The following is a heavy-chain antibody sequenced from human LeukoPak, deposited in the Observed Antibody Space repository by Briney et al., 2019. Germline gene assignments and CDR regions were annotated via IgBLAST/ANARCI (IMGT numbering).Heavy chain of an antibody. D-gene: IGHD2-15*01. J-gene: IGHJ4*02. CDR2: IYHSGST. CDR1: GGSISSSNW. CDR3: AKVRFAPLLSFDY. Sequence: SGTLSLTCAVSGGSISSSNWWSWVRQPPGKGLEWGGEIYHSGSTNYNPSLKSRVTISVAQPKTQFSLRLSSVPAADTAMYYCAKVRFAPLLSFDYWGQGTLVTVSS. V-gene: IGHV4-4*02.